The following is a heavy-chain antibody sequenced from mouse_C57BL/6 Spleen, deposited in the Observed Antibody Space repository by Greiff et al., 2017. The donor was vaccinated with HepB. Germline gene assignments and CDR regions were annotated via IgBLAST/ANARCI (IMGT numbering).Heavy chain of an antibody. CDR3: ARQDGYYRSWFDY. V-gene: IGHV5-6*01. Sequence: EVQGVQSGGDLVKPGGSLKLSCAASGYTFSSYGMSWVRQTPDKRLEWVATISSGGSYTYYPDSVKGRYTLSRDNAKNTLYLQMSSLKSEDTAMYSCARQDGYYRSWFDYWGQGTLVTVSA. D-gene: IGHD2-3*01. CDR1: GYTFSSYG. J-gene: IGHJ3*01. CDR2: ISSGGSYT.